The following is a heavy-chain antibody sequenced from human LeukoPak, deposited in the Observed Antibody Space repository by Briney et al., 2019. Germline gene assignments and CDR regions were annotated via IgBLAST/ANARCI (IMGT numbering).Heavy chain of an antibody. V-gene: IGHV5-51*01. CDR1: GYNFTTYW. Sequence: PGESLKISCKGSGYNFTTYWIGWVRQMSGKGLEWMGIIYPADSDTRYSPSLQGQVTISADKSIGTAYLQWNSLEASDTAMYYCARPKTGSSDGGYFDYWGQGTQVTVSS. J-gene: IGHJ4*02. CDR3: ARPKTGSSDGGYFDY. CDR2: IYPADSDT. D-gene: IGHD6-25*01.